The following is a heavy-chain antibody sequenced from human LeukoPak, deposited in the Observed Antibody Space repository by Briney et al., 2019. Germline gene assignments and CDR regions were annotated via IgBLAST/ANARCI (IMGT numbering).Heavy chain of an antibody. CDR1: GGSISSYY. CDR2: IYHSGST. Sequence: SETLSLTCTVSGGSISSYYWSWIRQPPGKGLEWIGYIYHSGSTYYNPSLKGRVTISVDRSKNQFSLKLSSVTAADTAVYYCARDQFDAFDIWGQGTMVTVSS. CDR3: ARDQFDAFDI. J-gene: IGHJ3*02. V-gene: IGHV4-59*12. D-gene: IGHD5-24*01.